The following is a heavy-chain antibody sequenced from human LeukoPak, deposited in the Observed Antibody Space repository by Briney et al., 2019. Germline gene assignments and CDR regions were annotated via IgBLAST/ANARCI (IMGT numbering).Heavy chain of an antibody. CDR3: ARGVEYSSSWYPDWLFDY. Sequence: SQTLSLTCAVSGVSISNGGYSWSWIRQPPGKGLEWIGYIYHSGSTYYNPSLKSRVTISVDRSKNQFSLKLSSVTAADTAVYYCARGVEYSSSWYPDWLFDYWGQGTLVTVSS. CDR2: IYHSGST. V-gene: IGHV4-30-2*01. D-gene: IGHD6-13*01. CDR1: GVSISNGGYS. J-gene: IGHJ4*02.